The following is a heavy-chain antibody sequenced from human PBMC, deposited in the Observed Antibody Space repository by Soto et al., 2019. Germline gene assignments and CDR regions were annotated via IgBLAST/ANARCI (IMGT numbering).Heavy chain of an antibody. Sequence: SLRLSCAASGFTFSSYSMNWVRRAPGKGLEWVSYISSSSTTMYYADSVKGRFTISRDNAKNSLYLQMNSLRAVDTAVYYCARDYSSVWYFDYWGQGTLVTVSS. CDR2: ISSSSTTM. D-gene: IGHD6-25*01. J-gene: IGHJ4*02. CDR3: ARDYSSVWYFDY. V-gene: IGHV3-48*01. CDR1: GFTFSSYS.